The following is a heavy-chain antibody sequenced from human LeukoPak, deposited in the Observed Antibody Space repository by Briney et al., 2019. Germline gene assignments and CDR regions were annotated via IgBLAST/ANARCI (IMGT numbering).Heavy chain of an antibody. CDR2: ISYDGSNK. D-gene: IGHD2-21*01. CDR3: EKASDQSSYGGAYFQH. V-gene: IGHV3-30*18. J-gene: IGHJ1*01. CDR1: GFTFSSYG. Sequence: GGSLRLSCAASGFTFSSYGMHWVRQAPGKGLEWVAVISYDGSNKYYADSVKGRFTISRDNSKNTLYLQMNSLRAEDTAVYYCEKASDQSSYGGAYFQHGGRGTGAPVSS.